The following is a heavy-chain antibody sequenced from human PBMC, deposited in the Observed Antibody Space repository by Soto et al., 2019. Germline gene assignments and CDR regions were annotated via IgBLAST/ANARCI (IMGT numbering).Heavy chain of an antibody. V-gene: IGHV4-59*01. J-gene: IGHJ6*02. Sequence: SETLSLTCTVSGGSISNYYWGWIRQPPGKGLEWIGYIYYSGSTSYNPSLKSRVTISLDTSKNQFSLKLSSVTAADTAVYYCAGISGSHYGMDVWGQGTTVTVSS. CDR2: IYYSGST. CDR1: GGSISNYY. CDR3: AGISGSHYGMDV. D-gene: IGHD3-10*01.